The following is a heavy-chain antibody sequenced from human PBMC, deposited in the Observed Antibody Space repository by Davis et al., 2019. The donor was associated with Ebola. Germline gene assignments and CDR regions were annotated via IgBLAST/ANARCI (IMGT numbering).Heavy chain of an antibody. CDR2: IYTSGST. CDR3: ARTQRYYMDV. V-gene: IGHV4-61*09. CDR1: GGSISSGSYY. J-gene: IGHJ6*03. Sequence: PSETLSLTCTVSGGSISSGSYYWSWIRQPAGKGLEWIGHIYTSGSTNYNPSLKSRVTISVDTSKNQFSLKLSSVTAADTAVYYCARTQRYYMDVWGKGTTVTVSS.